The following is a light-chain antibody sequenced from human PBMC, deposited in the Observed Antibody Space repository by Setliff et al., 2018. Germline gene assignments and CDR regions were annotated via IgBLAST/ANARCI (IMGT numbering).Light chain of an antibody. Sequence: QSVLTQPPSASETPGQRVTISCSGSSSNIGSKTVSWYQQLPGTAPKLLIYSNDQRPSVVTDRFSGSKSGTSASLAISGLQSEDEADYYCAAWDDSLNSYVFGTGTKVTVL. CDR2: SND. CDR1: SSNIGSKT. V-gene: IGLV1-44*01. CDR3: AAWDDSLNSYV. J-gene: IGLJ1*01.